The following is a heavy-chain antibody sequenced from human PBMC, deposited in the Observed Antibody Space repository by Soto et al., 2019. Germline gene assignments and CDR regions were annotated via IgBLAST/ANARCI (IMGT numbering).Heavy chain of an antibody. V-gene: IGHV3-9*01. D-gene: IGHD3-22*01. J-gene: IGHJ5*02. CDR2: VSWNSGGI. CDR3: AKAGSGGYFDD. CDR1: GLTFDAYS. Sequence: EVKMVESGGGMLQPGRSRSPSCEASGLTFDAYSMHWVRKVQGKGLEWVSSVSWNSGGIGYAASGEGRLTIARDNAKNSHYLQMNSLRPEDTALYYCAKAGSGGYFDDWGKGTVVTV.